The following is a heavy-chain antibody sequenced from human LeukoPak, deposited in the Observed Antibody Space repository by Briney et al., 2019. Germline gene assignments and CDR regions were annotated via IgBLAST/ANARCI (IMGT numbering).Heavy chain of an antibody. CDR1: GGSISSYY. CDR3: ARSTPAWEDAFDI. CDR2: IYYSGST. Sequence: PSETLSLTCTVSGGSISSYYWSWIRQPPGKGLEWIGYIYYSGSTNYNPSLKSRVTISVDTSNNQFYLKLSSVTAADTAVYYCARSTPAWEDAFDIWGQGTMVTVSS. V-gene: IGHV4-59*01. D-gene: IGHD1-26*01. J-gene: IGHJ3*02.